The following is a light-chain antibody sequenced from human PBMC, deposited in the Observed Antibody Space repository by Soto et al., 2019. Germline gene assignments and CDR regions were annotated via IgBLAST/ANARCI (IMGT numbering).Light chain of an antibody. CDR1: QGVGSY. J-gene: IGKJ4*01. CDR2: AAS. Sequence: IQLTQSPSSLSASVGDRVTITCRASQGVGSYLARYQQKPGAAPQLLIFAASTLQSGVPSRFSGSGSGTDFTLTISSLQAEDFATYYCQQLSTYPSTFGGGTKVDIK. CDR3: QQLSTYPST. V-gene: IGKV1-9*01.